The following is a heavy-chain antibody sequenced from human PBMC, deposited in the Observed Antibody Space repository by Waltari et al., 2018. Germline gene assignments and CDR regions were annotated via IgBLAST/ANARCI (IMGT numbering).Heavy chain of an antibody. CDR1: GFTFSSYW. J-gene: IGHJ6*02. V-gene: IGHV3-74*01. CDR2: INRDGSST. Sequence: EVQLVESGGGLVQPGGSLRLSCAASGFTFSSYWMHWVRQAPGKGLVGGSRINRDGSSTSYADSVKGRFTISRDNAKNTLYLQMNSLRAEDTAVYYCARDLYSSGWTIYGMDVWGQGTTVTVSS. D-gene: IGHD6-19*01. CDR3: ARDLYSSGWTIYGMDV.